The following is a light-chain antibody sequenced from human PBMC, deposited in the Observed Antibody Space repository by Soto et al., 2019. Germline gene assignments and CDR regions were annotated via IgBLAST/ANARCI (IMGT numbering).Light chain of an antibody. J-gene: IGKJ1*01. CDR1: QSVSSY. V-gene: IGKV3-15*01. CDR3: QQYQNLWT. CDR2: DAS. Sequence: EIVLTQSPATLSLSPGERATLSCRASQSVSSYLAWYQQKPGQAPRLLIYDASTRATGVPARFSGSGSGTEFTLTISSLQSEDFAIYYCQQYQNLWTFGQGTKVDIK.